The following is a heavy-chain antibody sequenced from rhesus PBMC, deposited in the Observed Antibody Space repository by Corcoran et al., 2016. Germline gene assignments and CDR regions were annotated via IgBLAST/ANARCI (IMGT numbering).Heavy chain of an antibody. V-gene: IGHV4-160*01. J-gene: IGHJ3*01. D-gene: IGHD2-21*01. CDR3: ARDPPYCTGSGCYPSGAVDF. CDR1: GGSISSNY. Sequence: QVQLQESGPGLVKPSETLSLTCAVSGGSISSNYWSWIRQPPGKGLEWLGYIYGSTGSTYYNPSPKSPVTISADTSKNQFSLKLSSVTAADTAVYYCARDPPYCTGSGCYPSGAVDFWGQGLRVTVSS. CDR2: IYGSTGST.